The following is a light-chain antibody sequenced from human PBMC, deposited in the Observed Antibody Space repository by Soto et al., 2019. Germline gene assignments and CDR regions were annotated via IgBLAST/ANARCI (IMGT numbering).Light chain of an antibody. J-gene: IGKJ4*01. CDR1: QNINNN. CDR2: GAS. V-gene: IGKV3-15*01. CDR3: QQYNNWPLT. Sequence: EIVMTQSPATLSVSPGERATLSCRASQNINNNLAWYQQKPGQGPRLLIYGASSRATGIPARFSGSGSGTGFTLTISSLQSEDFAIYYCQQYNNWPLTFGGGTKVEI.